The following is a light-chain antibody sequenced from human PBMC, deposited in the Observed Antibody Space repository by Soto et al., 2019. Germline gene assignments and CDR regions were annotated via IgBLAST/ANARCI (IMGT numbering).Light chain of an antibody. Sequence: EIVLTQSPGTLSLSPGERATLSCRASQSVGSSHLAWYQQKPGQAPRLLIHGASSRATGIPDRFSGSGSGTDFTVTISRLEPEDFAVYYCQHYGSSPFNFGPGTKVDIK. CDR2: GAS. J-gene: IGKJ3*01. CDR1: QSVGSSH. CDR3: QHYGSSPFN. V-gene: IGKV3-20*01.